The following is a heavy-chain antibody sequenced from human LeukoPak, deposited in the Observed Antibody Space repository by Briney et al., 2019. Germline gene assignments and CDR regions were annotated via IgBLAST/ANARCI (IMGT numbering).Heavy chain of an antibody. V-gene: IGHV3-23*01. Sequence: GGSLRLSCAASGFTFSSYAMSWVRQAPGKGLEWVSAISGSGGSTYYADSVKGRFTIFRDNSKNTLYLQMNSLRAEDTAVYYCAKDRRGITGTTGNFDYWGQGTLVTVSS. CDR3: AKDRRGITGTTGNFDY. D-gene: IGHD1-20*01. J-gene: IGHJ4*02. CDR1: GFTFSSYA. CDR2: ISGSGGST.